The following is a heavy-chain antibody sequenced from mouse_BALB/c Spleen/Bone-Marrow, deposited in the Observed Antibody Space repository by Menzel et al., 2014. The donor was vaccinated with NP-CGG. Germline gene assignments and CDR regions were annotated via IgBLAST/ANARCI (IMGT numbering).Heavy chain of an antibody. CDR2: INPNSGYT. Sequence: VQLQQSAAELARPGASVKMSCKAPGYSLTSYTMHWVKQRPGQGLEWIGYINPNSGYTEYNQKFKDRTTLTADKSSSTAYLHLSSLTSEDSAVYYCARRVPYHFDYWGQGTTLTVSS. J-gene: IGHJ2*01. D-gene: IGHD2-10*01. CDR3: ARRVPYHFDY. CDR1: GYSLTSYT. V-gene: IGHV1-4*02.